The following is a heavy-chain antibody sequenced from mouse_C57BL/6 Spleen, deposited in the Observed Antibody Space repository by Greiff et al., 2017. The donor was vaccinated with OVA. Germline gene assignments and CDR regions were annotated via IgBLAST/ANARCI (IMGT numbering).Heavy chain of an antibody. CDR3: ARLSATRYFDV. V-gene: IGHV5-6*01. D-gene: IGHD1-1*01. J-gene: IGHJ1*03. Sequence: VQLQQSGGDLVKPGGSLKLSCAASGFTFSSYGMSWVRQTPDKRLEWVATISSGGSYTYYPDSVKGRFTISRDNAKNTLYLQMSSLKSEDTAMYYCARLSATRYFDVWGTGTTVTVSS. CDR1: GFTFSSYG. CDR2: ISSGGSYT.